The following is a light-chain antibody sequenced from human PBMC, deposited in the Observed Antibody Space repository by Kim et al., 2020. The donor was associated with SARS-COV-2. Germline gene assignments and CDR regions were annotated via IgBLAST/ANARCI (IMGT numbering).Light chain of an antibody. CDR2: KAS. CDR1: QSISTW. J-gene: IGKJ1*01. Sequence: ASVGDRVTITCRDSQSISTWLAWYQQKPGKAPKVLIYKASSLPSGVPSRFSGSGSGTEFTLTISSLQPDDFANYYCQEYISYSRTFGQGTKVDIK. V-gene: IGKV1-5*03. CDR3: QEYISYSRT.